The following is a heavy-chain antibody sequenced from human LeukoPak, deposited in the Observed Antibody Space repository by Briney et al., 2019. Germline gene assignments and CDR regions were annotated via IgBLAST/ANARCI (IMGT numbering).Heavy chain of an antibody. Sequence: GGSLRLSCAASGFTLSSYAMSWVRQGPGKGLEWVSAISVSGNTYHADSVKGQFTISRDSSKNTLYLQMNSLRAEDAAVYYCAKAPVTTCSGAYCYPFDYWGQGTLVTVSS. D-gene: IGHD2-15*01. CDR1: GFTLSSYA. CDR3: AKAPVTTCSGAYCYPFDY. V-gene: IGHV3-23*01. CDR2: ISVSGNT. J-gene: IGHJ4*02.